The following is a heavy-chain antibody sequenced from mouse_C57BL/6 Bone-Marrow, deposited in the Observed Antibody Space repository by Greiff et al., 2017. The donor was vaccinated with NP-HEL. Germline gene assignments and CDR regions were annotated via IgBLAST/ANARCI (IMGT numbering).Heavy chain of an antibody. CDR2: ISSGSSTI. D-gene: IGHD2-1*01. CDR1: GFTFSDYG. V-gene: IGHV5-17*01. J-gene: IGHJ3*01. Sequence: EVKLVESGGGLVKPGGSLKLSCAASGFTFSDYGMHWVRQAPEKGLEWVAYISSGSSTIYYADTVKGRFTISRDNATNTLFLQMTSLRSEDTAMYYCANYYGNTWFAYWGQGTLVTVSA. CDR3: ANYYGNTWFAY.